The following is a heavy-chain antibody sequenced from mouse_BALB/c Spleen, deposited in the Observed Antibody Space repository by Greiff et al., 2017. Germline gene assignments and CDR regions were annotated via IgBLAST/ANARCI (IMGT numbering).Heavy chain of an antibody. D-gene: IGHD2-3*01. CDR2: IYPGDGDT. J-gene: IGHJ2*01. V-gene: IGHV1-82*01. Sequence: VKLQQSGPELVKPGASVKISCKASGYAFSSSWMNWVKQRPGQGLEWIGRIYPGDGDTNYNGKFKGKATLTADKSSSTAYMQLSSLTSVDSAVYFCARVFDGYYGLFDYWGQGTTLTVSS. CDR1: GYAFSSSW. CDR3: ARVFDGYYGLFDY.